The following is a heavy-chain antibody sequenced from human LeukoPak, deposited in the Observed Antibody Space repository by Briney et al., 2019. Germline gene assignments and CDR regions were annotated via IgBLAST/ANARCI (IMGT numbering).Heavy chain of an antibody. CDR1: GFTFSSYS. Sequence: KPGGSLRLSCAASGFTFSSYSMNWVRQAPGKGLEWVSSISSSSSYIYYADSVKGRFTISRDNAKNTLYLQMNSLRAEDTAVYYCARPRNCSGGSCYSNWFDPWGQGTLVTVSS. CDR3: ARPRNCSGGSCYSNWFDP. D-gene: IGHD2-15*01. CDR2: ISSSSSYI. J-gene: IGHJ5*02. V-gene: IGHV3-21*01.